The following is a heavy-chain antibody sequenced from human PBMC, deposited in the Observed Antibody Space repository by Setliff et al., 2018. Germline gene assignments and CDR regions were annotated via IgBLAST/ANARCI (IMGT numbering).Heavy chain of an antibody. CDR2: NSV. Sequence: GASVKVSCKTSGYSFTNYGINWVRQAPGQGLEWMGWNSVYAREFQGRVTMTIDTPTSTAYMELRSLRSGDTAVYYCARGPPDFVVVPAAAKFDYWGPGTLVTVSS. D-gene: IGHD2-2*01. J-gene: IGHJ4*02. V-gene: IGHV1-18*01. CDR1: GYSFTNYG. CDR3: ARGPPDFVVVPAAAKFDY.